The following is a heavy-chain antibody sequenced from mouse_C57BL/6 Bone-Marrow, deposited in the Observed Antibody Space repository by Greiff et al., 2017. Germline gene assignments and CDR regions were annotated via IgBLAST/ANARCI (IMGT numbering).Heavy chain of an antibody. CDR3: ARNPFHYYFDY. J-gene: IGHJ2*01. CDR1: GYAFTNYL. CDR2: VNPGSGGT. Sequence: VQLVESGAELVRPGTSVKVSCKASGYAFTNYLIEWVKQRPGQGLEWIGVVNPGSGGTNYNEKFKGKATLTADKSSSTAYMQLSSLTSEESAVYFCARNPFHYYFDYWGQGTTLTVSS. V-gene: IGHV1-54*01. D-gene: IGHD1-2*01.